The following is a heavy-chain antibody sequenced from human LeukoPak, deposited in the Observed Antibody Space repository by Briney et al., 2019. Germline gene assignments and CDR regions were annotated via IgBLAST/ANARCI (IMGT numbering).Heavy chain of an antibody. CDR3: ARGYRPDRLRFLEWLLGYYFDY. CDR2: MNPSSGNT. J-gene: IGHJ4*02. V-gene: IGHV1-8*01. D-gene: IGHD3-3*01. Sequence: ASVKVSCKASGYTFTSYDINWVRQATGQGLEWMGWMNPSSGNTGYAQKFQGRVTMTRNTSISTAYMELSSLRSEDTAVYYCARGYRPDRLRFLEWLLGYYFDYWGQGTLVTVSS. CDR1: GYTFTSYD.